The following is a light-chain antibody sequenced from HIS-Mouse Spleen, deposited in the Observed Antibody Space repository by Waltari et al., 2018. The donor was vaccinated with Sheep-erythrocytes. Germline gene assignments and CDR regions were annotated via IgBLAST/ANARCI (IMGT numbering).Light chain of an antibody. Sequence: EIVLTQSPGTLSLSPGERATLSCRASQSVSSSYLAWYQQKPGQAPRLRIYGASSRATGSPDRFSGSGSGTDFTLTISRLEPEDFAVYYCQQYGSSPTFGQGTKLEIK. J-gene: IGKJ2*01. CDR2: GAS. CDR1: QSVSSSY. V-gene: IGKV3-20*01. CDR3: QQYGSSPT.